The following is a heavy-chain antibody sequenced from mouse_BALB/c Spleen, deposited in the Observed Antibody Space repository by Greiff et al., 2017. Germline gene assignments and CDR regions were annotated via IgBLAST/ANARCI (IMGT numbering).Heavy chain of an antibody. Sequence: EVKLVESGGGLVKPGGSLKLSCAASGFAFSSYDMSWVRQTPEKRLEWVAYISSGGGSTYYPDTVKGRFTISRDNAKNTLYLQMSSLKSEDTAMYYCARHVSTVVARNWYFDVWGAGTTVTVSS. CDR3: ARHVSTVVARNWYFDV. CDR2: ISSGGGST. CDR1: GFAFSSYD. J-gene: IGHJ1*01. V-gene: IGHV5-12-1*01. D-gene: IGHD1-1*01.